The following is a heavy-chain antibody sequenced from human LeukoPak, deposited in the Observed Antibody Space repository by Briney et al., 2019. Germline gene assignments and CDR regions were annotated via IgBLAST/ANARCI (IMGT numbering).Heavy chain of an antibody. D-gene: IGHD3-22*01. CDR2: IYYSGST. CDR3: ARLEHYYDSSGYYYSPFDY. J-gene: IGHJ4*02. V-gene: IGHV4-59*08. CDR1: GGSISSYY. Sequence: SETLSLTCTVSGGSISSYYWSWIRQPPGKGLEWIGYIYYSGSTNYNPSLKSRVTISVDTSKNQFSLKLSSVTAADTAVYYCARLEHYYDSSGYYYSPFDYWGQGTLVTVSS.